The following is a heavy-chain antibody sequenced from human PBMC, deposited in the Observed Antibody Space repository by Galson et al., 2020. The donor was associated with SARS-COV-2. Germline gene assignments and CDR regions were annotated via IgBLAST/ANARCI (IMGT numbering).Heavy chain of an antibody. D-gene: IGHD4-17*01. J-gene: IGHJ6*03. Sequence: SETLSLTCAVYGGSFSGYYWSWIRQPPGKGLEWIGEINHSGSTNYNPSLKSRVTISVDTSKNQFSLKLSSVTAADTAVYYCARVGHDYGGNSVSFYYYYYMDVWGKGTTVTVSS. CDR1: GGSFSGYY. V-gene: IGHV4-34*01. CDR3: ARVGHDYGGNSVSFYYYYYMDV. CDR2: INHSGST.